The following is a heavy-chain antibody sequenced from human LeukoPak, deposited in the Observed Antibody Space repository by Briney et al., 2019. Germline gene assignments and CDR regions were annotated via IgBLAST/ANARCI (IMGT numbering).Heavy chain of an antibody. J-gene: IGHJ4*02. CDR1: RYTFTGQF. V-gene: IGHV1-2*02. CDR2: IDPPSGTP. D-gene: IGHD2-8*02. Sequence: AASVRVSCKASRYTFTGQFIHWLRQAPGQGLEWMGWIDPPSGTPHYAQKFQDTVTMTRDTSIGTAYLEVHRLKSDDTAVYYCARSGFSTGFYLDFWGQGTLISVSS. CDR3: ARSGFSTGFYLDF.